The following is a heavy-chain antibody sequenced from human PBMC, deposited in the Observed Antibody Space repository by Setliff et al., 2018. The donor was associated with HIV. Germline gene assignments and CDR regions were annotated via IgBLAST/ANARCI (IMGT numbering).Heavy chain of an antibody. Sequence: GASVKVSCKTSGFTLTSYVIHWVRQAPGQRLEWMGYINAGDDNTRYSEKFQGRVTITRDTSANTAYMELSRLTSDDTAVYYCARWQEAYSYYFDSWGQGTLVTVSS. D-gene: IGHD3-16*01. CDR3: ARWQEAYSYYFDS. CDR1: GFTLTSYV. J-gene: IGHJ4*02. V-gene: IGHV1-3*01. CDR2: INAGDDNT.